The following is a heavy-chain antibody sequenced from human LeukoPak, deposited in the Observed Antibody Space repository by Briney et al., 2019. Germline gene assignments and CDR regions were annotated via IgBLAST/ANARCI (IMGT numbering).Heavy chain of an antibody. CDR1: GYXFTDYY. V-gene: IGHV1-2*02. CDR2: LNPNSGGT. CDR3: ARDSIAAAGTEFDY. D-gene: IGHD6-13*01. Sequence: ASVKDSSKASGYXFTDYYMHWVRHAPGQGLEWRGWLNPNSGGTNYAQKFQGRVTMTRDTSISTAYMELSRLRSDDTAVYYCARDSIAAAGTEFDYWGQGTLVTVSS. J-gene: IGHJ4*02.